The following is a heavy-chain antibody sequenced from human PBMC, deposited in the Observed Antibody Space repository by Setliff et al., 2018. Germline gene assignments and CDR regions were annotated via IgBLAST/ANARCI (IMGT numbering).Heavy chain of an antibody. V-gene: IGHV1-69*05. J-gene: IGHJ4*02. CDR3: ARDQGHGITAAGPDF. D-gene: IGHD6-13*01. CDR1: GGTFSSYA. Sequence: SVKVSCKASGGTFSSYAISWVRQAPGQGLEWMGRIIPIFGTANYAQKFQGRVTMTSDSSISTAYMELSGLRSDDTAVYFCARDQGHGITAAGPDFWGQGTLVTVSS. CDR2: IIPIFGTA.